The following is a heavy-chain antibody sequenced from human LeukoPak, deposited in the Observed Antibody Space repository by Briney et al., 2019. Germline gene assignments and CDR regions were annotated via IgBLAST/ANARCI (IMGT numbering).Heavy chain of an antibody. Sequence: SETLSLTCAVSGGSINNYKWWSWIRQSPGKGLEWLGEIFYTGSPNYNPSFKSRITMSVDKSNNQFSLILTSVTVADTAVNYCARDGASYYDHWGQGILVTVTS. V-gene: IGHV4-4*02. CDR2: IFYTGSP. CDR3: ARDGASYYDH. D-gene: IGHD3-10*01. CDR1: GGSINNYKW. J-gene: IGHJ5*02.